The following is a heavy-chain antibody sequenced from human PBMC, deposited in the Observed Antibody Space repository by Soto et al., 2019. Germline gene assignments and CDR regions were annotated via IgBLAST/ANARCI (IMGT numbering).Heavy chain of an antibody. CDR2: INPNSGGT. CDR3: ARDHSSIAARPSNYFDY. V-gene: IGHV1-2*02. Sequence: GASVKVSCNASGYTFTGYYMHWVRQAPGQGLEWMGWINPNSGGTNYAQKFQGRVTMTRDTSISTAYMELSRLRSDDTAVYYCARDHSSIAARPSNYFDYWGQGTLVTVSS. J-gene: IGHJ4*02. CDR1: GYTFTGYY. D-gene: IGHD6-6*01.